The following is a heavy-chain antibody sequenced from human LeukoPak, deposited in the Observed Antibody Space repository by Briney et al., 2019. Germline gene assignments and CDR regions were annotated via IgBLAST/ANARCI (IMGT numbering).Heavy chain of an antibody. Sequence: SETLSLTCTVSGGSISSCSYYWGWIRQPPGKGLEWIGSIYYRGTTFYNPSLKSRVTISVDTSKNQFSLRLSSVTAADTAVYYCARLGKCGGDCYTGAFDIWGQGTMVTVSS. V-gene: IGHV4-39*01. J-gene: IGHJ3*02. CDR3: ARLGKCGGDCYTGAFDI. CDR1: GGSISSCSYY. CDR2: IYYRGTT. D-gene: IGHD2-21*02.